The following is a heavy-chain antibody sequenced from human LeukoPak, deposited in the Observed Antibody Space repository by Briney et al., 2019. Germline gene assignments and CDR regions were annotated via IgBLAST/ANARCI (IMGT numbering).Heavy chain of an antibody. V-gene: IGHV3-23*01. CDR3: TRDGEPNQYNWNYYGAFDI. CDR2: ISGSGGST. CDR1: GFTFSSYA. D-gene: IGHD1-7*01. J-gene: IGHJ3*02. Sequence: GGSLRLSCAASGFTFSSYAMSWVRQAPGKGLEWVSAISGSGGSTYYADSVKGRFTISRDNSKNTLYLQMNSLRAEDTAVYYCTRDGEPNQYNWNYYGAFDIWGQGTMVTVSS.